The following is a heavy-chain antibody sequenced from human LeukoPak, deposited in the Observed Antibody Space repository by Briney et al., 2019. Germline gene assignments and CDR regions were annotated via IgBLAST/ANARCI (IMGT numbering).Heavy chain of an antibody. Sequence: QPGRSLRLSCTASGFTFGDYAMSWVRQAPGKGLEWVGFIRSKAYGGTTEYAASVKGRFTISRDDSKSIAYLQMNSLKTEDTAVYYCTQTKIRFLEWFIFDYWGQGTLVTASS. CDR2: IRSKAYGGTT. J-gene: IGHJ4*02. CDR1: GFTFGDYA. V-gene: IGHV3-49*04. D-gene: IGHD3-3*01. CDR3: TQTKIRFLEWFIFDY.